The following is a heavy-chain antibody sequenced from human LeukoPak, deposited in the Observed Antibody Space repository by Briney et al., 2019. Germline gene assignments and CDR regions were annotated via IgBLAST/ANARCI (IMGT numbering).Heavy chain of an antibody. D-gene: IGHD6-19*01. J-gene: IGHJ1*01. V-gene: IGHV4-59*01. Sequence: SETLSLTCTVSGGSISSYYWNWIRQPPGKGLEWIGYIYYSGSTNYNPSLKSRVTISVDTSKNQFSLKLSSVTAADTAAYYCARGGWYPESFQHWGQGALVAVSS. CDR1: GGSISSYY. CDR2: IYYSGST. CDR3: ARGGWYPESFQH.